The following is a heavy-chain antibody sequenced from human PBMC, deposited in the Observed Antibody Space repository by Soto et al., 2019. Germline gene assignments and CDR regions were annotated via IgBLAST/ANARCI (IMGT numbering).Heavy chain of an antibody. CDR1: GDSINNYY. CDR3: ARQRASGSAYDSLIARRNPGGLLGYFDS. V-gene: IGHV4-59*08. Sequence: SETLSLTCTVSGDSINNYYWSWIRQPPGKGLEWIGYIYYSGTTNYNPSLKSRVTMSVDTSKNQFSLRLNSVPAADTAVYYCARQRASGSAYDSLIARRNPGGLLGYFDSWGQGTLVTVSS. J-gene: IGHJ4*02. CDR2: IYYSGTT. D-gene: IGHD3-3*01.